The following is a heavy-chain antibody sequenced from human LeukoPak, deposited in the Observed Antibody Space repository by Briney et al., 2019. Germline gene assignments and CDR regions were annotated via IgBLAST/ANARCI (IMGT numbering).Heavy chain of an antibody. CDR3: ARGKEPVAGSLSHFDY. D-gene: IGHD6-19*01. J-gene: IGHJ4*02. CDR1: GGSISSGGYS. Sequence: LSLTCAVSGGSISSGGYSWSWVRQAPGKGLEWVSSISSRSSYIDYADSLKGRFTISRDNAKNSLYLQMNSLRAEDTAVYYCARGKEPVAGSLSHFDYWGQGTLVTVSS. V-gene: IGHV3-21*01. CDR2: ISSRSSYI.